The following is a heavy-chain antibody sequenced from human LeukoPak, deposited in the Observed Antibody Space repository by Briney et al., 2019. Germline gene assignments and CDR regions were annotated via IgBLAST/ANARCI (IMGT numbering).Heavy chain of an antibody. CDR3: ATSRGRGALDL. V-gene: IGHV3-53*01. J-gene: IGHJ3*01. Sequence: GGSLRLSCAASGFTASNNYMSWVRQAPGKGLEWVSVIYSGGSTYYADSVKGRFTISRDSSKNTLYLQMNSLRAEDTAVYYCATSRGRGALDLWGQGTMVTVSS. CDR2: IYSGGST. CDR1: GFTASNNY.